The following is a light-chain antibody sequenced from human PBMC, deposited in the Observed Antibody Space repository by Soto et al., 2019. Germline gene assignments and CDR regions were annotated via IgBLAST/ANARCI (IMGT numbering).Light chain of an antibody. CDR1: QSVSSS. CDR3: QQRSKWPLT. V-gene: IGKV3-11*01. Sequence: EIVLTQSPATLSLSPGERATLSCRASQSVSSSLAWYQQKPGQAPRLLIYDASNRATGIPARFSGSGSGTDFTLPISRLEPEDFAFYCNQQRSKWPLTFGGGTKVEIK. CDR2: DAS. J-gene: IGKJ4*01.